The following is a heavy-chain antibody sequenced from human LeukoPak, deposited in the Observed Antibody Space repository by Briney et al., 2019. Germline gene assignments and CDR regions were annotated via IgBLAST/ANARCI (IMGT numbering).Heavy chain of an antibody. J-gene: IGHJ5*02. V-gene: IGHV4-61*02. Sequence: SETLSLTCAVSGGSISSRTYYWTWLRQPAWQGLERIGRISSSGSTTYNPSLKSRVTISMDTSNNHFSLKLGSVTAADTAVYYCAKGWGSEELNWFDPWGQGTLVIVSS. CDR2: ISSSGST. CDR3: AKGWGSEELNWFDP. D-gene: IGHD3-16*01. CDR1: GGSISSRTYY.